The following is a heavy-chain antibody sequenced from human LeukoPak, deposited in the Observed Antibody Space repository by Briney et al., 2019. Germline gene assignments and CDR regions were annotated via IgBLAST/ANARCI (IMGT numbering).Heavy chain of an antibody. CDR1: GYAFTTYT. Sequence: ASVTVYCTASGYAFTTYTIHWERQAPGQGLEWMGWISAGNDDTKYSQKFKGRVTFTSDTSASIIYMDLNSLRSEDTAVYYCARDRGSYLFPYWGKGTLVTVSS. CDR2: ISAGNDDT. V-gene: IGHV1-3*01. CDR3: ARDRGSYLFPY. J-gene: IGHJ4*02. D-gene: IGHD3-16*01.